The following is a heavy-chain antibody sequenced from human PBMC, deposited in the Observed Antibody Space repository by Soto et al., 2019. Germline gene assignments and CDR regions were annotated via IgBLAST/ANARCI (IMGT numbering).Heavy chain of an antibody. CDR2: IYYSGST. V-gene: IGHV4-59*01. J-gene: IGHJ4*02. D-gene: IGHD5-18*01. CDR3: AREKVGYGYDY. Sequence: QVQLQESGPGLVKPSETLSLTCTVSGGSISSYYWSWIRQPPGKGLEWIGYIYYSGSTNYNPSLKSRGTISVDTSKNQFSLKLSSVTAADTAVYYCAREKVGYGYDYWGQGTLVTVSS. CDR1: GGSISSYY.